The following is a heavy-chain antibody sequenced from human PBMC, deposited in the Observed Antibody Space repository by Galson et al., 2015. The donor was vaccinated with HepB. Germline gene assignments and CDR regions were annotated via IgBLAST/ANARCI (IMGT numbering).Heavy chain of an antibody. CDR3: AREGRHFY. D-gene: IGHD3-3*02. V-gene: IGHV3-21*01. J-gene: IGHJ4*02. CDR2: ISSSSTYI. CDR1: GFIFRTYN. Sequence: SLRLSCAASGFIFRTYNMNWVRQAPGKGLEWVSYISSSSTYINYADSVKGRFTISRDNAKSSLYLQINSLRAEDTAVYYCAREGRHFYWGQGTLVTVSS.